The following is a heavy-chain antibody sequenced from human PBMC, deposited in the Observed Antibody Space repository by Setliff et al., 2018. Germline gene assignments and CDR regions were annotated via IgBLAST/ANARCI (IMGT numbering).Heavy chain of an antibody. CDR2: IYDSGST. CDR3: ARAPGRFGQLLPASFNL. CDR1: GVSISGYF. V-gene: IGHV4-59*01. D-gene: IGHD3-10*01. J-gene: IGHJ2*01. Sequence: PSETLSLTCTVSGVSISGYFWNWIRQTPGRGLEWIGYIYDSGSTDYNPSLKSRVSISIDTSKKQFSLNIESVTAADTALYFCARAPGRFGQLLPASFNLWGRGTLVTVSS.